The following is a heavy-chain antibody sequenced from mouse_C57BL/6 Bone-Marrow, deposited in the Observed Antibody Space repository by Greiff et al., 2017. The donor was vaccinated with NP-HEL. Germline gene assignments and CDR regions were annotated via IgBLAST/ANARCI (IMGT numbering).Heavy chain of an antibody. CDR1: GYTFTSYW. D-gene: IGHD1-1*01. Sequence: VQLQQPGAELVKPGASVKLSCKASGYTFTSYWMQWVKQRPGQGLEWIGEIDPSDSYTNYNQKFKGKATLTVDTSSSTAYMQLRSLTSEDSAVYYCAREGGSSYGFAYWGQGTLVTVSA. V-gene: IGHV1-50*01. CDR2: IDPSDSYT. J-gene: IGHJ3*01. CDR3: AREGGSSYGFAY.